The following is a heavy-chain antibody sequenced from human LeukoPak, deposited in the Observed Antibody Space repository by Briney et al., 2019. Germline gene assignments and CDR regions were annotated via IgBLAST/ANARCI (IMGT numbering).Heavy chain of an antibody. CDR2: IYYSGST. V-gene: IGHV4-59*08. CDR3: ARHPSTYGSGLGY. Sequence: SETLSLTCTVSGGSISGYYWSWIRQPPGKGLEWIGYIYYSGSTNYNPSLKSRVTISVDTSKNQFSLKLSSVTAADTAVYYCARHPSTYGSGLGYWGQGTLVTVSS. CDR1: GGSISGYY. J-gene: IGHJ4*02. D-gene: IGHD3-10*01.